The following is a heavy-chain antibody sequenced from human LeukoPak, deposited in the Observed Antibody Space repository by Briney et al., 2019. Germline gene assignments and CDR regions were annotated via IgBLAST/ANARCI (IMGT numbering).Heavy chain of an antibody. CDR2: INPSGGST. V-gene: IGHV1-46*01. Sequence: AASVKVSCKASGYTFTSYYMHWVRQAPGQGLEWMGIINPSGGSTTYAEKFQGRVTMTWDTSASTVYMELSSLRSEDTAVYYCARSRAADYWGQGTLVTVSS. CDR3: ARSRAADY. CDR1: GYTFTSYY. J-gene: IGHJ4*02. D-gene: IGHD6-13*01.